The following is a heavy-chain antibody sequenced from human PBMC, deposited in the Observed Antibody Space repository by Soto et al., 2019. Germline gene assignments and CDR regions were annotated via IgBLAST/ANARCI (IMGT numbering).Heavy chain of an antibody. V-gene: IGHV2-5*02. CDR1: GFSLSTSGVG. J-gene: IGHJ4*02. CDR3: AHQDRYSGSFDY. D-gene: IGHD1-26*01. Sequence: SGPTLVNPTQTLTLTCTFSGFSLSTSGVGVGWTRQPPGKALEWLAVNWDDDKRYSPSLKSRLTITKDTSKNQVVLTMTNMDPVDTATYYCAHQDRYSGSFDYWGQGTLVTVLL. CDR2: NWDDDK.